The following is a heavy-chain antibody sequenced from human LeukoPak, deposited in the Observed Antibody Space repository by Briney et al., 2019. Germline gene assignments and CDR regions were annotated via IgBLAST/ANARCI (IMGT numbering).Heavy chain of an antibody. J-gene: IGHJ4*02. D-gene: IGHD1-14*01. CDR1: GFSLHTDGVG. Sequence: GPTLVKPTQTLTLTCTFSGFSLHTDGVGVGWIRQPPGKALEWLALIYWDDGKRYSPSLKRRLTITKDTSKNQVVLTMTYMDPVDTATYYCARRFPTRKYFDYWGQGTLVTASS. CDR3: ARRFPTRKYFDY. CDR2: IYWDDGK. V-gene: IGHV2-5*02.